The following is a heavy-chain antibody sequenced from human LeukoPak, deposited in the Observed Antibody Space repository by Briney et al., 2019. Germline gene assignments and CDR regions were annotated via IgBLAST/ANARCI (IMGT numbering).Heavy chain of an antibody. V-gene: IGHV1-2*02. CDR1: GYTFSGYY. J-gene: IGHJ4*02. CDR2: IDPNNGGT. D-gene: IGHD3-16*02. CDR3: ATEVGGIPY. Sequence: ASVKASCKASGYTFSGYYMHWVRQAPGQGLEWMGWIDPNNGGTNYAQKFQGRVTMTRDTSISAAYMELSRLRSDDTAMYYCATEVGGIPYWGQGTLVTVSS.